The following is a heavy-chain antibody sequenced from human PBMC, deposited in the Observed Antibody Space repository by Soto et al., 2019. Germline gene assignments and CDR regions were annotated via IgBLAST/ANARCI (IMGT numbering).Heavy chain of an antibody. CDR3: ARIGSQRYYYYGMDV. Sequence: PGGSLRLSCTASGFTFGDYAMNWVRKAPGKGLEWVSSISSSSSYIYYADSVKGRFTISRDNAKNSLYLQMNSLRAEDTAVYYCARIGSQRYYYYGMDVWGQGTTVTVSS. CDR1: GFTFGDYA. CDR2: ISSSSSYI. D-gene: IGHD6-25*01. V-gene: IGHV3-21*01. J-gene: IGHJ6*02.